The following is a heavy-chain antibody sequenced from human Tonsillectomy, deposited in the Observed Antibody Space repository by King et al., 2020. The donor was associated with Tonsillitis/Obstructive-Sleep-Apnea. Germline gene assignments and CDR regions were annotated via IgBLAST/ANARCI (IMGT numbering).Heavy chain of an antibody. CDR3: VRDDKDGRHLDY. CDR1: GETFTRDY. J-gene: IGHJ4*02. D-gene: IGHD2-15*01. V-gene: IGHV1-46*01. Sequence: QLVQSGGEVKKPGGSVKVSCKASGETFTRDYVHWVRQAPRQGVEWMGIINASDGITTITQKFKGRVTITSDTSTSTVHMELGSLRGEDTALYYCVRDDKDGRHLDYWGQGSLVSVSS. CDR2: INASDGIT.